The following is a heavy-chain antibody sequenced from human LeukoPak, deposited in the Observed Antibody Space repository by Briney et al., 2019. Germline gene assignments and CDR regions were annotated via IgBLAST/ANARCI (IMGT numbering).Heavy chain of an antibody. V-gene: IGHV3-33*01. CDR2: IWYDGSNK. D-gene: IGHD6-19*01. CDR3: ARSSNSSGWYLRNDY. J-gene: IGHJ4*02. Sequence: GRSLRLSCAASGFTFSSYGMHWVRQAPGKGLEWVAVIWYDGSNKYYADSVKGRFTISRDNSKNTLYLQMNSLRSEDTAVYYCARSSNSSGWYLRNDYWGQGTLVTVSS. CDR1: GFTFSSYG.